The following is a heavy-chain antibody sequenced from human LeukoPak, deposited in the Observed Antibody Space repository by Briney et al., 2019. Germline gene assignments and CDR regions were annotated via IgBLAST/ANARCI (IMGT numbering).Heavy chain of an antibody. CDR2: INHSGST. Sequence: SETLSLTCAVYGGSFSGYCWSWIRQPPGKGLEWIGEINHSGSTNYNTSLKRGVTISVDTSKNQLSLKLSSVTAADTAVYYCARLFDYWGQGTLVTVSS. V-gene: IGHV4-34*01. J-gene: IGHJ4*02. CDR1: GGSFSGYC. CDR3: ARLFDY.